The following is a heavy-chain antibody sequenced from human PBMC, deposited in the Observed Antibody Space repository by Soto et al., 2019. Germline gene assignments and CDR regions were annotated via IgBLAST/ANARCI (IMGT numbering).Heavy chain of an antibody. J-gene: IGHJ4*02. Sequence: QVQLQESGPXXVXPXXXXSLXXTVSGGXXSSYYWSWIRQPPGKGLEWIGYIYYSGSTNYNPSLKSRVTISVDTSKNQFSLKLNSMTAADTAVYYXARHXYXSXXTYFDYWGQGTLVTVSS. CDR3: ARHXYXSXXTYFDY. V-gene: IGHV4-59*08. CDR1: GGXXSSYY. CDR2: IYYSGST.